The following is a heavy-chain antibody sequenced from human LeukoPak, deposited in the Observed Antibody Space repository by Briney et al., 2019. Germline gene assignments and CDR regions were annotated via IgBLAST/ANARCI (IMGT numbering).Heavy chain of an antibody. V-gene: IGHV3-33*01. CDR3: ASFSTSGSIGDY. CDR2: IWSDGSSK. Sequence: PGRSLRLSCAASGFTFSSYGMHWVRQAPGKGLEWVAVIWSDGSSKHYGDSVKGRFTISRDNSKNTLYLQMNSLRAEDTAVYYCASFSTSGSIGDYWGRGTLVTVSS. D-gene: IGHD2/OR15-2a*01. CDR1: GFTFSSYG. J-gene: IGHJ4*02.